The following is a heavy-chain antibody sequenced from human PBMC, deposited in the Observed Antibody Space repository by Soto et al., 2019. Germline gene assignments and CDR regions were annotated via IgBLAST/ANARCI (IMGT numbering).Heavy chain of an antibody. J-gene: IGHJ5*02. Sequence: GASVKVSCKASGGTFSSYAISWVRQAPGQGLEWMGGIIPIFGTANYAQKFQGRVTITADESTSTAYMELSSLRSEDTAVYYCAKEPRVTTLPYNWFDPWGQGTLVTVS. V-gene: IGHV1-69*13. CDR2: IIPIFGTA. CDR3: AKEPRVTTLPYNWFDP. D-gene: IGHD4-17*01. CDR1: GGTFSSYA.